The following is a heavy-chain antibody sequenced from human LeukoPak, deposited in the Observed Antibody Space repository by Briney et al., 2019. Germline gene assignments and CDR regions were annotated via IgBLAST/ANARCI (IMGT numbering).Heavy chain of an antibody. Sequence: GGSLRLSCAASGSRFGSYWMTWARQAPGKGLEWVAHIKEDGSAENYVDSVKGRFSISRDNAKNSLYLQMNSLRVEDTAVYYCVRDSGWFHFDYWGQGILVTVSP. CDR2: IKEDGSAE. D-gene: IGHD6-19*01. V-gene: IGHV3-7*03. CDR3: VRDSGWFHFDY. CDR1: GSRFGSYW. J-gene: IGHJ4*02.